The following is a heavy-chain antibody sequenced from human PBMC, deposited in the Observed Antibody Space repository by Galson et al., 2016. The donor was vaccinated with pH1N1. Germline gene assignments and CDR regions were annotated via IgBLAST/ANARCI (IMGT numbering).Heavy chain of an antibody. CDR3: ARVPRGEQLYFFDY. Sequence: SLRLSCAASGFTFSDYYMSWIRQAPGKGLEWVSYISSSGGTISYADSVKGRFTISRDNAKNSLYLQLNSLRAADTAVYYCARVPRGEQLYFFDYWGQGTLVTVSS. D-gene: IGHD3-16*01. J-gene: IGHJ4*02. CDR1: GFTFSDYY. CDR2: ISSSGGTI. V-gene: IGHV3-11*01.